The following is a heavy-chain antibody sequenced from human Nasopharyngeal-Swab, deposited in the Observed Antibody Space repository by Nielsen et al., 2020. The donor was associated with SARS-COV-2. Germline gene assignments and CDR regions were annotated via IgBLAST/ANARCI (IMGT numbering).Heavy chain of an antibody. Sequence: WIRQPPGEGLEWVAVVSYDGSSKYYADSVKGRFTISRDNSKNTLYLQMNSLRAEDTAAFYCARDMGRDGYNYPFDYWGQGTLVTVSS. J-gene: IGHJ4*02. CDR2: VSYDGSSK. CDR3: ARDMGRDGYNYPFDY. D-gene: IGHD5-24*01. V-gene: IGHV3-30-3*01.